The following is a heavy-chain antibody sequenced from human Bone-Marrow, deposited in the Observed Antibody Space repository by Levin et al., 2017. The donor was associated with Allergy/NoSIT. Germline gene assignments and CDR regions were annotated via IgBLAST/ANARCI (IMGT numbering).Heavy chain of an antibody. CDR3: ARDHHYDFWSGSYTPGGYYYYMDV. Sequence: GESLKISCAASGFTFSSYGMHWVRQAPGKGLEWVAVIWYDGSNKYYADSVKGRFTISRDNSKNTLYLQMNSLRAEDTAVYYCARDHHYDFWSGSYTPGGYYYYMDVWGKGTTVTVSS. J-gene: IGHJ6*03. D-gene: IGHD3-3*01. CDR1: GFTFSSYG. CDR2: IWYDGSNK. V-gene: IGHV3-33*01.